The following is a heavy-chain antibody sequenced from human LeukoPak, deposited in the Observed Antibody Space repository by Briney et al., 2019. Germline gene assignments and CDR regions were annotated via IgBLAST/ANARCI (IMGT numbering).Heavy chain of an antibody. D-gene: IGHD5-18*01. V-gene: IGHV3-7*01. CDR2: IKQDGSEK. J-gene: IGHJ4*02. Sequence: GGSLSLSCAASGFTFSSYWMSWVRQAPGKGLEWVANIKQDGSEKYYVDSVKGRFTISRDNAKSSLYLQMNSLRAEDTAVYYCARDKGPYGYSYGLDYWGQGTLVTVSS. CDR3: ARDKGPYGYSYGLDY. CDR1: GFTFSSYW.